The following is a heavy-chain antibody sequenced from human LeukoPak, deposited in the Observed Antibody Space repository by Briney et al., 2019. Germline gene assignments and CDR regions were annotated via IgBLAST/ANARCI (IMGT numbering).Heavy chain of an antibody. V-gene: IGHV3-30*02. D-gene: IGHD3-9*01. CDR3: AKDGNPYDILTDYYYYYGMDV. J-gene: IGHJ6*02. CDR2: IWYDGSNK. Sequence: GGSLRLSCAASGFTFSSYGMHWVRQAPGKGLEWVAVIWYDGSNKYYADSVKGRFTISRDNSKNTLYLQMNSLRAEDTAVYYCAKDGNPYDILTDYYYYYGMDVWGQGTTVTVSS. CDR1: GFTFSSYG.